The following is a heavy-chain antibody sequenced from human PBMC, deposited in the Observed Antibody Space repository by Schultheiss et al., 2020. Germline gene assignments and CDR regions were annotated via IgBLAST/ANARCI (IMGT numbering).Heavy chain of an antibody. Sequence: SQTLSLTCAVSGGSISSSNWWSWIRQPPGKGLEWIGYIYYSGSTNYNPSLKSRVTISVDTSKNQFSLKLSSVTAADTAVYYCAKGTATNLLLRFLEWLPHYYYYYGMDVWGKGTTVTVSS. J-gene: IGHJ6*04. CDR2: IYYSGST. D-gene: IGHD3-3*01. CDR1: GGSISSSNW. CDR3: AKGTATNLLLRFLEWLPHYYYYYGMDV. V-gene: IGHV4-28*03.